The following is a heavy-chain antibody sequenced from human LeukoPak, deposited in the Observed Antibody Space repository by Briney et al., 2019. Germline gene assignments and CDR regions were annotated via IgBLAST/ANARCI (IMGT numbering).Heavy chain of an antibody. V-gene: IGHV4-39*01. CDR2: ISYSGPT. Sequence: SETLSLTCTVSGGSISSSNYYWGWIRQPPGMGLEWIGSISYSGPTYYIRSLKSRVTISIDTSKNQFSLELTSVTAADTAVYFCARRPRSGWWIDSWGQGTPVIVSS. J-gene: IGHJ5*01. CDR3: ARRPRSGWWIDS. CDR1: GGSISSSNYY. D-gene: IGHD6-25*01.